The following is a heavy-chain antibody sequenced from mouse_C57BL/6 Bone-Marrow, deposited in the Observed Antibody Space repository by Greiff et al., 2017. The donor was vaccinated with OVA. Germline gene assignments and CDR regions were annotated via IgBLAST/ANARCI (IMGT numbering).Heavy chain of an antibody. Sequence: QVQLQQSGAELVRPGASVTLSCKASGYTFTDYEMHWVKQTPVHGLEWIGAIDPETGGTAYNQKFKGKALLTADKSSSTAYMELRSLTSEDSAVYYCAAGSAWFAYWGQGTLVTVSA. J-gene: IGHJ3*01. CDR3: AAGSAWFAY. V-gene: IGHV1-15*01. CDR1: GYTFTDYE. CDR2: IDPETGGT.